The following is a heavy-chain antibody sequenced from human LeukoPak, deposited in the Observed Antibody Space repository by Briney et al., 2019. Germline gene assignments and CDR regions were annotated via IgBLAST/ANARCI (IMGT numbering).Heavy chain of an antibody. CDR1: GGSFSGYY. V-gene: IGHV4-34*01. CDR3: ARRLGRKFGERFYYYHYMDV. Sequence: SETLSLTCAVYGGSFSGYYWSWIRQPPGKGLEWIGEMNHSGSTNYNPSLKSRVTVSVDTSKNQFSLKLSSVTAADTAVYYCARRLGRKFGERFYYYHYMDVWGKGTTVTISS. CDR2: MNHSGST. D-gene: IGHD3-10*01. J-gene: IGHJ6*03.